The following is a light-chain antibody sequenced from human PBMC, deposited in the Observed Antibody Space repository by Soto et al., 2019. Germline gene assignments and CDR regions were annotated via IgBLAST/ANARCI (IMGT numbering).Light chain of an antibody. CDR1: SSNIGAGFD. Sequence: QSVLTQPPSVSGAPGQTVTISCTGSSSNIGAGFDVHWYQQLPGTAPKVFIYGNSNRPSGVPDRFSGSKSGTSAPLAITGLQAEDEADYSCQSFDTSLGDWVFGGGTKLAAL. CDR2: GNS. CDR3: QSFDTSLGDWV. V-gene: IGLV1-40*01. J-gene: IGLJ3*02.